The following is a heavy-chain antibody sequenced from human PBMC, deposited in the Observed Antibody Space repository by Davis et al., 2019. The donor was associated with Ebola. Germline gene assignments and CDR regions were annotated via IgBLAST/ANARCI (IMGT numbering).Heavy chain of an antibody. CDR1: GGTFSSYA. J-gene: IGHJ4*02. D-gene: IGHD1-26*01. V-gene: IGHV1-18*01. Sequence: AASVKVSCKASGGTFSSYAISWVRQAPGQGLEWMGWISAYNGNTNYAQKLQGRVTMTTDTSTSTAYMELRSLRSDDTAVYYCARVRRGGSSASWGQGTLVTVSS. CDR2: ISAYNGNT. CDR3: ARVRRGGSSAS.